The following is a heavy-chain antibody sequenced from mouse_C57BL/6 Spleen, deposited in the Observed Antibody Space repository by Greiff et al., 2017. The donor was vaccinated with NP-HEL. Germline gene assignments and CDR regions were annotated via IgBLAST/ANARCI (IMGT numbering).Heavy chain of an antibody. J-gene: IGHJ3*01. CDR2: IYPNNGGT. CDR3: ALITTVVPFAY. CDR1: GYTFTDYN. Sequence: IQLQQSGPELVKPGASVKIPCKASGYTFTDYNMDWVKQSHGKSLEWIGDIYPNNGGTIYNQKFKGKATLTVDKSSSTAYMELRSLTSEDTAVYYCALITTVVPFAYWGQGTLVTVSA. V-gene: IGHV1-18*01. D-gene: IGHD1-1*01.